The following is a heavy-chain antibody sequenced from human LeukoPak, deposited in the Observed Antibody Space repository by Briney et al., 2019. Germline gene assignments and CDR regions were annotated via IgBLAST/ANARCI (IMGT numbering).Heavy chain of an antibody. D-gene: IGHD5-12*01. CDR1: GFTFSSYS. CDR3: AKARSGYDSILVL. V-gene: IGHV3-21*04. J-gene: IGHJ4*02. Sequence: GGSLRLSCAASGFTFSSYSMNWVRQAPGKGLEWVSSISSSSSYIYYADSVKGRFTISRDNAKNSLYLQMNSLRAEDTAVYYCAKARSGYDSILVLWGQGTLVTVSS. CDR2: ISSSSSYI.